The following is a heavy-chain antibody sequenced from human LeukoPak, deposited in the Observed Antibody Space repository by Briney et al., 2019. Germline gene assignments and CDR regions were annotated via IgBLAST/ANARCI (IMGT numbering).Heavy chain of an antibody. CDR3: ARHYYDSSGYYVPGFFDY. CDR2: IYYSGST. D-gene: IGHD3-22*01. J-gene: IGHJ4*02. CDR1: GGSISSYY. Sequence: SETLSLTCTVSGGSISSYYWSWIRQPPGKGLEGIGDIYYSGSTNYNPSLKSRGTISVDTSNNQFSLKLSSVTAADTAVYYCARHYYDSSGYYVPGFFDYWGQGTLVTVSS. V-gene: IGHV4-59*08.